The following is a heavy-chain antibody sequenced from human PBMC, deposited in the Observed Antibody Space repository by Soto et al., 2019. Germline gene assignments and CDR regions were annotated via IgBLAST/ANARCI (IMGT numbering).Heavy chain of an antibody. D-gene: IGHD3-22*01. CDR3: ASGLYYYDSSGYFGYFDY. V-gene: IGHV4-31*03. CDR1: GGSISSGGYY. CDR2: IYYSGST. Sequence: SETLSLTCTVSGGSISSGGYYWSWIRQHPGKGLEWIGYIYYSGSTYYNPSLKSRVTISVDTSKNQFSLKLSSVTAADTAVYYCASGLYYYDSSGYFGYFDYWGQGTLVTVSS. J-gene: IGHJ4*02.